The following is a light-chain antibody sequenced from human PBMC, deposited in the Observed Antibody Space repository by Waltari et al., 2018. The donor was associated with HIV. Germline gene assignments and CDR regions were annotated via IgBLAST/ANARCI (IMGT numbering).Light chain of an antibody. CDR2: DSN. J-gene: IGLJ1*01. Sequence: QSVLTHPPSVSAAPGQTVTISCSGSSSILASNYVSWYQQLPGTVPKVLIYDSNKRASGIPDRFSGSKSDTSATLGITGLQTGDEADYYCGTWDATLNTYVFGSGTKVTVL. CDR3: GTWDATLNTYV. V-gene: IGLV1-51*01. CDR1: SSILASNY.